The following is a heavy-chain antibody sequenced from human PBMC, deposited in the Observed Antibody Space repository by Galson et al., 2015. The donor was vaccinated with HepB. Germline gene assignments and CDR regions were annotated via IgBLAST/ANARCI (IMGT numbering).Heavy chain of an antibody. J-gene: IGHJ3*02. Sequence: SLRLSCAASGFTVSSNYMSWVRQAPGKGLEWVSVIYSGGSTYYADSVKGRFTTSRDNSKNTLYLQMNSLRAEDTAVYYCARDPPQLGIDAFDIWGQGTMVTVSS. CDR2: IYSGGST. CDR1: GFTVSSNY. CDR3: ARDPPQLGIDAFDI. D-gene: IGHD7-27*01. V-gene: IGHV3-66*02.